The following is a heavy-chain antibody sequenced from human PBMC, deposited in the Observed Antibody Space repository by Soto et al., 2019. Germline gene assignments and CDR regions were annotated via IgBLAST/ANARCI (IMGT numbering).Heavy chain of an antibody. CDR3: ATGRWFDP. CDR2: IHYSGST. Sequence: LSLTCSVSGASISIGTDYWGWIRQPPGKGLEWIGNIHYSGSTYYNPSLKSRVNISVDTSKNQFSLKLTSVTAADTAVYYCATGRWFDPWGQGTLVTVSS. V-gene: IGHV4-39*01. J-gene: IGHJ5*02. CDR1: GASISIGTDY.